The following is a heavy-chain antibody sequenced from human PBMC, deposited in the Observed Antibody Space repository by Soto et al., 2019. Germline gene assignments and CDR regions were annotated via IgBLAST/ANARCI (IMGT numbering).Heavy chain of an antibody. Sequence: PGGSLSLSCAASGVTFSSYSMNWVRQAPGKGLEWVSSISGNSNYMYYADSVKGRFTISRANAKDSLYLQMNSLRAEDTAVYYCAREMIGSGSYDYWGQGVLVTVSS. D-gene: IGHD3-10*01. CDR3: AREMIGSGSYDY. CDR2: ISGNSNYM. V-gene: IGHV3-21*01. J-gene: IGHJ4*02. CDR1: GVTFSSYS.